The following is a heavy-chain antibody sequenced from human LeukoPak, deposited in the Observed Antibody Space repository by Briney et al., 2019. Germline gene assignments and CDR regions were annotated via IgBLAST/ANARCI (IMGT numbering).Heavy chain of an antibody. J-gene: IGHJ4*02. V-gene: IGHV3-53*01. D-gene: IGHD4-17*01. CDR3: AREGTGYGDHYFDL. CDR2: IYSAGNI. CDR1: GFTVSSNC. Sequence: GGSLRLSCAASGFTVSSNCMSWVRQAPGKGLEWVSVIYSAGNIYYADSVKGRFTISRDNSKNTVFLQMSSLRAEDTAVYYCAREGTGYGDHYFDLWGQGTLVSVSS.